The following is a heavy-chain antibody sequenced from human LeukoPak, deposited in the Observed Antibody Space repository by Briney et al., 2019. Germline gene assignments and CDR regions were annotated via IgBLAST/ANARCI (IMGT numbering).Heavy chain of an antibody. D-gene: IGHD6-13*01. CDR2: ISSSSSTI. Sequence: GGSLRLSCAASGFTFSSYSMNWVRQAPGKGLEWVSYISSSSSTIYYADSVKGRFTISRDNSKNTLYLQMNSLRAEDTAVYYCAKDQSSSWYVLTCFAPWGQGP. J-gene: IGHJ5*02. CDR1: GFTFSSYS. CDR3: AKDQSSSWYVLTCFAP. V-gene: IGHV3-48*01.